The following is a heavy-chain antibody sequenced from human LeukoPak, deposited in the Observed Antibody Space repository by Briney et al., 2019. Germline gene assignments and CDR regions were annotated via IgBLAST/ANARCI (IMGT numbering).Heavy chain of an antibody. CDR3: ASTYYYDSSGYYSDAFDI. D-gene: IGHD3-22*01. V-gene: IGHV4-39*01. CDR1: GGSISSSSYY. Sequence: SETLSLTCTDSGGSISSSSYYWGWIRQPPGKGLEWIGSIYYSGSTYYNPSLKSRVTISVDTSKNQFSLKLSSVTAADTAVYYCASTYYYDSSGYYSDAFDIWGQGTMVTVSS. CDR2: IYYSGST. J-gene: IGHJ3*02.